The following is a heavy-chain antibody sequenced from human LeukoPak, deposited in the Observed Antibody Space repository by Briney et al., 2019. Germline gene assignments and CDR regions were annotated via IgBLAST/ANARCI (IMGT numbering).Heavy chain of an antibody. D-gene: IGHD3-22*01. CDR3: ARGYYDSSGYFPYDY. CDR2: ITSSGSTI. V-gene: IGHV3-11*01. J-gene: IGHJ4*02. Sequence: GGSLRLSCAASGFTFSDYYMSWIRQAPGKGLEWVSYITSSGSTIYYADSVKGRFTISRDNAKNSLYLQMNSPRAEDTAVYYCARGYYDSSGYFPYDYWGQGTLVTVSS. CDR1: GFTFSDYY.